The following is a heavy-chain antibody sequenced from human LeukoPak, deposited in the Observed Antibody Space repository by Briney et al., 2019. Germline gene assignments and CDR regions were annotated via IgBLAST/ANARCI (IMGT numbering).Heavy chain of an antibody. CDR3: ARALNTDYYDSSGHLFDY. CDR1: GGSISSYY. D-gene: IGHD3-22*01. J-gene: IGHJ4*02. V-gene: IGHV4-59*01. CDR2: IYYSGST. Sequence: SETLSLTCTVPGGSISSYYWSWIRQPPGKGLEWIGYIYYSGSTNYNPSLKSRVTISVDTSTNQFSLKLNSVTAADTAVYYCARALNTDYYDSSGHLFDYWGQGTLVTVSS.